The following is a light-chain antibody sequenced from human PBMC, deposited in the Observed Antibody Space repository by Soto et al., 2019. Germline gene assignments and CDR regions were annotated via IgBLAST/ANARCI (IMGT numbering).Light chain of an antibody. Sequence: ELVLTQSPGTLSLSPGEGATLSCRARQSVTSNYLAWYQHKPGQAPRLLIYSASSRAAGIPDRFSGSGTGTDFTLTISRLEHEDFAVYYCRQYGYGRDSFGQGTKLEIK. CDR1: QSVTSNY. CDR2: SAS. V-gene: IGKV3-20*01. CDR3: RQYGYGRDS. J-gene: IGKJ2*03.